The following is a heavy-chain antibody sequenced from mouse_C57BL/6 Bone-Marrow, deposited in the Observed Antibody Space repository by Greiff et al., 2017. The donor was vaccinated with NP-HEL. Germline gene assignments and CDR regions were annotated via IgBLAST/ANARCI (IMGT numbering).Heavy chain of an antibody. V-gene: IGHV14-4*01. D-gene: IGHD2-1*01. CDR1: GFNIKDDY. J-gene: IGHJ2*01. CDR2: IDPENGDT. CDR3: TAYGKVFDY. Sequence: VQLQQSGAELVRPGASVKLSCTASGFNIKDDYMHWVKQRPEQGLEWIGWIDPENGDTEYASKFQGKATITADTSSNTAYLQLSSLTSEDTAVYYCTAYGKVFDYWGQGTTLTVSS.